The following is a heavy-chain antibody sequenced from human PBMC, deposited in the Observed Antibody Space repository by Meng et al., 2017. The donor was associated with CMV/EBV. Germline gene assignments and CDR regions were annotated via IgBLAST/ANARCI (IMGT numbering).Heavy chain of an antibody. CDR2: IGSSSRYI. Sequence: GGSLRLSCAASGFTFSSYSMNWVRQAPGKGLEWVSSIGSSSRYIYYADSVKGRFTISRDNAKNSLYMQMNSLRGEDTAVYYCARGNNYDFWSGDAFDIWGQGTMVTVSS. CDR1: GFTFSSYS. V-gene: IGHV3-21*01. D-gene: IGHD3-3*01. J-gene: IGHJ3*02. CDR3: ARGNNYDFWSGDAFDI.